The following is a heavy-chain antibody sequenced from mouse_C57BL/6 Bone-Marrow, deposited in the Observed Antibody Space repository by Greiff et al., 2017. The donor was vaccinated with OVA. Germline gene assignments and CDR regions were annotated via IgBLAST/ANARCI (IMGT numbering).Heavy chain of an antibody. D-gene: IGHD1-1*01. CDR1: GFTFSDYG. J-gene: IGHJ3*01. V-gene: IGHV5-15*01. Sequence: EVQRVESGGGLVQPGGSLKLSCAASGFTFSDYGMAWVRQAPRKGPEWVAFISNLAYSIYYADTVTGRFTISRENAKNTLYLEMSSLRSEDTAMYYCARPLYYGSSYAIAYWGQGTLVTVSA. CDR2: ISNLAYSI. CDR3: ARPLYYGSSYAIAY.